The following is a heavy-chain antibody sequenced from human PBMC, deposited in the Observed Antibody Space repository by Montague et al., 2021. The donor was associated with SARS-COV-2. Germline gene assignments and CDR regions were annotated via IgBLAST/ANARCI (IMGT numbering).Heavy chain of an antibody. CDR2: IYYRGST. V-gene: IGHV4-39*07. J-gene: IGHJ6*02. CDR3: ASVGRQKLLRLYGMDV. CDR1: GGSISSSSCN. D-gene: IGHD6-13*01. Sequence: SETLSLTCTVSGGSISSSSCNWGWIRLPPGKRLKWIGCIYYRGSTYYXPSLMSRVTISVDTSKNQFSLKLSSVHAAITAVYYCASVGRQKLLRLYGMDVWGLATTVTVSS.